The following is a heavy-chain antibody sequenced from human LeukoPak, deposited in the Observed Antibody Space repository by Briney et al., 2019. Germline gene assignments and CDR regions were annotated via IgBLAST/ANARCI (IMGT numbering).Heavy chain of an antibody. CDR2: IKQDGSEK. V-gene: IGHV3-7*01. J-gene: IGHJ4*02. CDR3: ARDPYYYDGSDQDY. D-gene: IGHD3-22*01. Sequence: GGSLRLSCAASGFTFSSYWMSWVRQAPGKGLEWVANIKQDGSEKYYVDSVKGRFTISRDNAKNSLYLQMNSLRAEDTAVYYCARDPYYYDGSDQDYWGQGTLVTVSS. CDR1: GFTFSSYW.